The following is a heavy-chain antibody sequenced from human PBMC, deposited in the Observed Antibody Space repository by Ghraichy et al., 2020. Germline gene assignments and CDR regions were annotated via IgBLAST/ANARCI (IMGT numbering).Heavy chain of an antibody. J-gene: IGHJ4*02. CDR1: GGSISSGGYY. Sequence: SETLSLTCTVSGGSISSGGYYWSWIRQHPGKGLEWIGYIYYSGSTYYNPSLKSRVTISVDTSKNQFSLKLSSVTAADTAVYYCARTNIVDGYNPLDYWGQGTLVTVSS. D-gene: IGHD5-24*01. V-gene: IGHV4-31*03. CDR3: ARTNIVDGYNPLDY. CDR2: IYYSGST.